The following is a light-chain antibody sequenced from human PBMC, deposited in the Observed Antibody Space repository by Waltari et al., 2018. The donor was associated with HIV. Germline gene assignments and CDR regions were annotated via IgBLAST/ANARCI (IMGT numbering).Light chain of an antibody. CDR3: QVWDDSGGHPLWL. CDR2: HDS. CDR1: EIGLRS. Sequence: YELTQPTSVSVAPGKTAKLTCVGDEIGLRSVHWYQRRPGQAPVLVIYHDSDRPAGVSEGISGAISGSAATLIISGVEAGDEADYYCQVWDDSGGHPLWLFGGGTKLTVL. V-gene: IGLV3-21*04. J-gene: IGLJ3*02.